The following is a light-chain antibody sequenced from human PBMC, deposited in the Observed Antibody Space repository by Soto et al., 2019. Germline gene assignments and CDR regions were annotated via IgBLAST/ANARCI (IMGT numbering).Light chain of an antibody. CDR3: SSYAGSNNLHVV. J-gene: IGLJ2*01. Sequence: QSVLTQPPSASGSPGQSVTISCTGTSSDVGGYNYVSWYQQHPGKAPKLMIYEVSKRPSGVPDRFSGSKSGNTASLTVSGLQAEDEADYCCSSYAGSNNLHVVFGGGTKLTVL. CDR1: SSDVGGYNY. V-gene: IGLV2-8*01. CDR2: EVS.